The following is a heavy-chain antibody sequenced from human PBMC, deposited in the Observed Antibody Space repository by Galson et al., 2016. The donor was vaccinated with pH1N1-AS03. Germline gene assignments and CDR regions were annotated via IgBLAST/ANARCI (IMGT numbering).Heavy chain of an antibody. J-gene: IGHJ4*02. D-gene: IGHD6-6*01. CDR2: ISGSGGST. V-gene: IGHV3-23*01. CDR3: AKAGSARPPHMPPFDFDY. CDR1: GLTFSSYA. Sequence: SLRLSCAASGLTFSSYALTWVRQAPGKGLEWVSAISGSGGSTYYADPVKGRFTISRDNSKNTLYLQMNSLRVEDTAVYYCAKAGSARPPHMPPFDFDYWGQGTLFTVSS.